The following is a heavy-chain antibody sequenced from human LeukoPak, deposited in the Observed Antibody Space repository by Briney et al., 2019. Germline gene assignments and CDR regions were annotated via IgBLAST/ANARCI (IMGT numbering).Heavy chain of an antibody. CDR1: GFTFSSYA. Sequence: PGGSLRLSCAASGFTFSSYAMSWVRQAPGKGLEWVSAISGSGGSTYYADSVKGRFTISRDNSKDRLYLQMNSLRAEDTAVYYCAKDRGFGDAFDIWGQGTMVTVSS. D-gene: IGHD3-10*01. CDR2: ISGSGGST. CDR3: AKDRGFGDAFDI. J-gene: IGHJ3*02. V-gene: IGHV3-23*01.